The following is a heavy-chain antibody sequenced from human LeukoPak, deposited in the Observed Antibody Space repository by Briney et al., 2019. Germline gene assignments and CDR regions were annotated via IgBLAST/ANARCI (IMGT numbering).Heavy chain of an antibody. V-gene: IGHV3-66*01. CDR1: GFTVSSNY. CDR3: ARVGPYSNARGYYFDY. D-gene: IGHD4-11*01. Sequence: GGSLRLSCAASGFTVSSNYMSWVRQAPGKGLEWVSVIYSGGSTYYADSVKGRFTISRDNSKNTLYLQMNSLRAEDTAVYYCARVGPYSNARGYYFDYWGQGTLATVSS. CDR2: IYSGGST. J-gene: IGHJ4*02.